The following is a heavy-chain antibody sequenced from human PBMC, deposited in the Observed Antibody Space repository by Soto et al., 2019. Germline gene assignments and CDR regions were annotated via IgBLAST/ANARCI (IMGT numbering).Heavy chain of an antibody. CDR1: GFTFSSYG. Sequence: GGSLRLSCAASGFTFSSYGMHWVRQAPGKGLEWVAVISYDGSNKYYADSVKGRFTISRDNSKNTLYLQMNSLRAEDTAVYYCAKVTRIQLPPGDYWGQGTLVTVSS. CDR2: ISYDGSNK. D-gene: IGHD5-18*01. V-gene: IGHV3-30*18. CDR3: AKVTRIQLPPGDY. J-gene: IGHJ4*02.